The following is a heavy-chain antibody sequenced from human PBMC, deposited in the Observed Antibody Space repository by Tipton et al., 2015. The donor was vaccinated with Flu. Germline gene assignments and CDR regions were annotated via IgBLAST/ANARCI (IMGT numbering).Heavy chain of an antibody. V-gene: IGHV3-74*01. CDR1: GFTFRGYW. Sequence: GSLRLSCAASGFTFRGYWMHWFRQAPGKGLVWVSRINSDGSSTSYADSVKGRFTISRDNAKDTLYLQMNSLRAEDTAVYYCARDYTNYYYGMDVWGQGTTVTVSS. D-gene: IGHD4-11*01. CDR3: ARDYTNYYYGMDV. J-gene: IGHJ6*02. CDR2: INSDGSST.